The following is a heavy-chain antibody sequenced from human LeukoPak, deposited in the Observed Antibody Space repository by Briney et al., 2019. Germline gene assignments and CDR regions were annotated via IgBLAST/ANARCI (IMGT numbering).Heavy chain of an antibody. Sequence: GGSLRLSCAASGFTFSSYWMHWVRQAPGKGLEWVSSISASGGSTNYADSVKGRFTISRDNSKNTVYLQMNSLRAEDTAVYYCAKVMKGSERLTMVRGVIIKTAGLYYMDVWGKGTTVTVSS. CDR2: ISASGGST. CDR1: GFTFSSYW. J-gene: IGHJ6*03. CDR3: AKVMKGSERLTMVRGVIIKTAGLYYMDV. V-gene: IGHV3-23*01. D-gene: IGHD3-10*01.